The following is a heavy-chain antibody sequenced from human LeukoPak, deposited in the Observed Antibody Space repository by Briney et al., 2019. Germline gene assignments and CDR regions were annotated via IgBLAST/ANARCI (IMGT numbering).Heavy chain of an antibody. CDR2: INEDESAE. Sequence: PGGSLRLSCAAPGFTLSRFWLSWVRQASGKGLEWVANINEDESAESYVYSVKGRFTISRDNAKNSLFLQMNSLRPEDTAVYYCARDGPSGNLHWGQGTLVTVSS. V-gene: IGHV3-7*01. D-gene: IGHD3-10*01. CDR3: ARDGPSGNLH. J-gene: IGHJ4*02. CDR1: GFTLSRFW.